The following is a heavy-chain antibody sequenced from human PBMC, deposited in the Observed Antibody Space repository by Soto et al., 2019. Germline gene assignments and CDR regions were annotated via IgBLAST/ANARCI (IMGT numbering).Heavy chain of an antibody. CDR1: GFTFDDYA. CDR2: ISWNSGSI. J-gene: IGHJ3*02. Sequence: GGSLRLSCAASGFTFDDYAMHWVRQAPGKGLEWVSGISWNSGSIGYADSVKGRFTISRDNAKNSLYLQMNSLRAEDTALYYCAKDGDILTGYAETDAFDIWGQGTMVTVSS. V-gene: IGHV3-9*01. CDR3: AKDGDILTGYAETDAFDI. D-gene: IGHD3-9*01.